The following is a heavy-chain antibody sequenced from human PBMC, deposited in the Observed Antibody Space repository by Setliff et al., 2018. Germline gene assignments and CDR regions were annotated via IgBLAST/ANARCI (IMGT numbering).Heavy chain of an antibody. CDR2: INHSGST. CDR3: ARAGPTVTFFRVLVISWWDP. Sequence: SETLSLTCAVYGGSFSDYYWSWIRQPPGKGLEWIGEINHSGSTNYNPSLKSRVTISVDTSKNQFSLKLSSVTAADTATYYCARAGPTVTFFRVLVISWWDPWGQGSLVTVSS. V-gene: IGHV4-34*01. CDR1: GGSFSDYY. J-gene: IGHJ5*02. D-gene: IGHD3-3*01.